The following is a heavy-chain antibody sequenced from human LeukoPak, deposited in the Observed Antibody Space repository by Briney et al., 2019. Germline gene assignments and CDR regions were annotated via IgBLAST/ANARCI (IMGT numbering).Heavy chain of an antibody. CDR1: GGTFSSYA. D-gene: IGHD4-17*01. CDR2: IIPILGIA. Sequence: SVKVSCKASGGTFSSYAISWVRQAPGQGLEWMGRIIPILGIANYAQKFLGRVTITADKSTSTAYMELSSLRSEDTAVYYCARSLYGDFHKYNWFDPWGQGTLVTVSS. J-gene: IGHJ5*02. CDR3: ARSLYGDFHKYNWFDP. V-gene: IGHV1-69*04.